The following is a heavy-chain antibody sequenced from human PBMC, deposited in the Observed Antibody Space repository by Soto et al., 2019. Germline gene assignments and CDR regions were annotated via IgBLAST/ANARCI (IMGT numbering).Heavy chain of an antibody. J-gene: IGHJ6*02. CDR1: EFTFSSES. D-gene: IGHD2-21*01. Sequence: GSPGLSCAASEFTFSSESMHWVRQAPGKGLEYVSGITSNGGNTDYASSVKGRFTISRDNSKNTLYLQMGSLRAEDMAVYYCARRIPFGYGMDVWGQGTTVTVS. CDR3: ARRIPFGYGMDV. V-gene: IGHV3-64*01. CDR2: ITSNGGNT.